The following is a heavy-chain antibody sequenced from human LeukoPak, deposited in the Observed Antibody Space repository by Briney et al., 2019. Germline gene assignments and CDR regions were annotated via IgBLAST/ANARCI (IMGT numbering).Heavy chain of an antibody. V-gene: IGHV4-39*01. J-gene: IGHJ4*02. CDR3: ARQHIAVAVYFDY. D-gene: IGHD6-19*01. Sequence: SETLSLTCTVSGGSLSSSSYYWGWIRQPPGKGLEWIGSIYYSGSTYYNPSLKSRVTISVDTSKNQFSLKLSSVTAADTAVYYCARQHIAVAVYFDYWGQGTLVTVSS. CDR1: GGSLSSSSYY. CDR2: IYYSGST.